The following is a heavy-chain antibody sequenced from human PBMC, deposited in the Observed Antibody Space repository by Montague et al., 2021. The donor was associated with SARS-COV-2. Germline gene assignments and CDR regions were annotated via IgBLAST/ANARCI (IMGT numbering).Heavy chain of an antibody. CDR2: VNQSGTT. CDR3: ARGRRPVVVPGACPAGGAFDI. V-gene: IGHV4-4*02. Sequence: SETLSLTCGVSGDSIISTNWWSWVRQPPGKVLEWIGEVNQSGTTIYNPSVKSGVTISEDTSKNQFFLRLYSVTAADTAEYYWARGRRPVVVPGACPAGGAFDIWGQGTMVTVSS. D-gene: IGHD2-2*01. CDR1: GDSIISTNW. J-gene: IGHJ3*02.